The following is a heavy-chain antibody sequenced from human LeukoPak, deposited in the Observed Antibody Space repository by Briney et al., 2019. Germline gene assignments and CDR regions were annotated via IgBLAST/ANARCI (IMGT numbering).Heavy chain of an antibody. J-gene: IGHJ4*02. CDR1: GGSISSYH. CDR3: ARELSGYTTSIDY. D-gene: IGHD5-18*01. Sequence: SETLSLTCSVSGGSISSYHWNWIRQPPGRGLEWIGYISYSGSTIYNPSLKSRVTILVDTSKNQFSLKLSSVTAADTAVYYCARELSGYTTSIDYWGQGTLVTVSS. V-gene: IGHV4-59*12. CDR2: ISYSGST.